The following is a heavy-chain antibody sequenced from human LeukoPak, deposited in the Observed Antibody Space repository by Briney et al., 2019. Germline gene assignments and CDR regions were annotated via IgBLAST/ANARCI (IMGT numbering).Heavy chain of an antibody. CDR1: GFTFSNYA. CDR2: ITGGGDT. D-gene: IGHD6-13*01. Sequence: GGSLRLSCAASGFTFSNYAMMWVRPAPGKGLEWVSSITGGGDTYYVDSVKGRFTVSRDNSKNTLYLQINSLTADDTALYYFAKGKAAGAGYWFRPLGQGTLVTVSS. V-gene: IGHV3-23*01. J-gene: IGHJ5*02. CDR3: AKGKAAGAGYWFRP.